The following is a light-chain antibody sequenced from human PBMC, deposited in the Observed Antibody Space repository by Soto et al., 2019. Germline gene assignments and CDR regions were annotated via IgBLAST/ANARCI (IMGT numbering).Light chain of an antibody. V-gene: IGKV1-5*03. CDR3: QHYKSYSEA. J-gene: IGKJ1*01. Sequence: ACVGDRVTISCHASQDINSYLNWFQQKPGKAPKLLIYKASTLKSGVPSRFSGSGSGTELTLNISSLQPDDVATDDGQHYKSYSEAFFQGTKVEIK. CDR1: QDINSY. CDR2: KAS.